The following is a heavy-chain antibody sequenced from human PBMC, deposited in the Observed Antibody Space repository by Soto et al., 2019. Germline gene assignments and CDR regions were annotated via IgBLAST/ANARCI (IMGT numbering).Heavy chain of an antibody. Sequence: EVQLVESGGGLVKPGGSLRLSCAASGFTFSSYSMNWVRQAPGKGLEWDSSISSSSSYIYYADSVKGRFTISRDNAKNSLYLQMNSLRAEDTAVYYCARDRGDYYYYGMDVWGQGTTVTVSS. CDR3: ARDRGDYYYYGMDV. CDR1: GFTFSSYS. V-gene: IGHV3-21*01. J-gene: IGHJ6*02. CDR2: ISSSSSYI.